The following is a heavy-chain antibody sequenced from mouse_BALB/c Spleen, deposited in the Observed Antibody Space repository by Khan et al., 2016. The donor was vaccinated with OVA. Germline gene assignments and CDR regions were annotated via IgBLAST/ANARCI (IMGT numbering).Heavy chain of an antibody. J-gene: IGHJ2*01. CDR3: ARVYRSDFDY. V-gene: IGHV1-20*02. Sequence: VRLQQSGPELVKPGASVKISCKASGYSFTGYFMNWVMQSHGKSLEWIGRINPHIGETFYNQKFKDKATLTVDESSSTAYMELRSLASEDSAVYYCARVYRSDFDYWGQGTTLTVSS. D-gene: IGHD1-1*01. CDR1: GYSFTGYF. CDR2: INPHIGET.